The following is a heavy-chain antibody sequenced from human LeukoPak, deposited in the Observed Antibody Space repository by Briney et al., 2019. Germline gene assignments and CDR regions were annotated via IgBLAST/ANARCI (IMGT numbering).Heavy chain of an antibody. Sequence: GGSLRLSCAASGFTFSSYNMNWVRQAPGKGLEWVSSISDSSNYIYYADSVKGRFTISRDNAKNSLYLQMNSLRAEDTALYHCARDLETGDLDYWGQGTLVTVSS. D-gene: IGHD7-27*01. CDR1: GFTFSSYN. CDR2: ISDSSNYI. J-gene: IGHJ4*02. V-gene: IGHV3-21*04. CDR3: ARDLETGDLDY.